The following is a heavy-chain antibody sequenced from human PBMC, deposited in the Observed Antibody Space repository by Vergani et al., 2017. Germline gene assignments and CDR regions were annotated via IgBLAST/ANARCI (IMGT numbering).Heavy chain of an antibody. D-gene: IGHD6-13*01. CDR1: GGSISSGDYY. Sequence: QVQLQESGPGLVKPSQTLSLTCTVSGGSISSGDYYWSWIRQPAGKGLEWIGRIYTSGSTNYNPSLKSRVTISVDTSKNQFSLKLSSVTAADTAVYYCARSSLSSTYNWFDPWGQGTLVTVSS. V-gene: IGHV4-61*02. CDR2: IYTSGST. J-gene: IGHJ5*02. CDR3: ARSSLSSTYNWFDP.